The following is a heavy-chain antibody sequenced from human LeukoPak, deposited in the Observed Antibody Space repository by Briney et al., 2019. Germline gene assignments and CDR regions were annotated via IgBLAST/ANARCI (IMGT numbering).Heavy chain of an antibody. CDR3: ARRQGMATNYNWFDP. J-gene: IGHJ5*02. CDR2: IYYSGST. Sequence: SETLSLTCTVSGGSISSSSYYWGWIRQPPGKGLEWIGSIYYSGSTYYNPSLKSRVTISVDTSKNQFSLKLSSVTAADTAVYYCARRQGMATNYNWFDPWGQGTLVTVSS. D-gene: IGHD5-24*01. CDR1: GGSISSSSYY. V-gene: IGHV4-39*07.